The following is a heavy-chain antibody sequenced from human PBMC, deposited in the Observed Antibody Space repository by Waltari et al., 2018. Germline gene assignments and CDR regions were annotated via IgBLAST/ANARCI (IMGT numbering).Heavy chain of an antibody. CDR3: VRQPIVSHIGIVDY. CDR2: IYYSGGT. CDR1: GGSISSSSYY. D-gene: IGHD2-15*01. J-gene: IGHJ4*02. Sequence: QLQLQESGPGLVKPSETLSLTCTVSGGSISSSSYYWGWIRQPPGKGLEWIGGIYYSGGTYYNPSLKSRVTISVDTSKNQFSLKLSSVTAADTAVYYCVRQPIVSHIGIVDYWGQGTLVSVSS. V-gene: IGHV4-39*01.